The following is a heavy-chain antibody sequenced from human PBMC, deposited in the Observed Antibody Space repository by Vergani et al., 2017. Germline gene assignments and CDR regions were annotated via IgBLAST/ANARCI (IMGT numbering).Heavy chain of an antibody. CDR2: IYYSGST. CDR1: GGSISSYY. J-gene: IGHJ3*02. CDR3: ARRERGSYSFGAFDI. Sequence: QVQLQESGPGLVKPSETLSLTCTVSGGSISSYYWSWIRQPPGKGLEWIGYIYYSGSTNYNPSLKSRVTISVDTSKNQFSLKLSSVTAADAAVYYCARRERGSYSFGAFDIWGQGTMVTVSS. D-gene: IGHD1-26*01. V-gene: IGHV4-59*08.